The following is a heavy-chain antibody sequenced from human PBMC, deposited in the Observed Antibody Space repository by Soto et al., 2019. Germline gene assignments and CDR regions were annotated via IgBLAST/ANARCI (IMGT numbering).Heavy chain of an antibody. J-gene: IGHJ4*02. CDR2: IKHSGST. D-gene: IGHD3-10*01. CDR3: ARGHQSQLWFGELLL. CDR1: GGSFSGYY. Sequence: SETLSLTCAVYGGSFSGYYWSWIRQPPGKGLEWIGEIKHSGSTNYNPSLKSRVTISVDTSKNQFSLKLSSVTAADTAVYYCARGHQSQLWFGELLLWGQGTLVTVSS. V-gene: IGHV4-34*01.